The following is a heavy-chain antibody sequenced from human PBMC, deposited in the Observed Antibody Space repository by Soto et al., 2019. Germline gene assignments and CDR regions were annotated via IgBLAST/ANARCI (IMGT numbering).Heavy chain of an antibody. V-gene: IGHV3-23*01. CDR2: ISGSGGST. J-gene: IGHJ4*02. CDR3: AKDSTVVTILRWELSLGAIGY. CDR1: GFTFSSYA. D-gene: IGHD3-16*02. Sequence: EVQLLESGGGLVQPGGSLRLSCAASGFTFSSYAMSWVRQAPGKGLEWVSAISGSGGSTYYADSVKGRFTISRDNSKNTLYLQMNSLRAEDTAVYYCAKDSTVVTILRWELSLGAIGYWGQGTLVTVSS.